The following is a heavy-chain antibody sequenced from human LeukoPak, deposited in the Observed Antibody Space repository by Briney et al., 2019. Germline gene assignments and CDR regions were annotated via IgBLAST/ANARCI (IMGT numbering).Heavy chain of an antibody. D-gene: IGHD2-2*02. Sequence: PSETLSLTCTVSGGSISSYYWSWTRQPPGKGLEWIGYIYYSGSTNYNPSLKSRVTISVDTSKNQFSLKLSSVTAADTAVYYCARVVVPAAIDYWGQGTLVTVSS. V-gene: IGHV4-59*01. J-gene: IGHJ4*02. CDR3: ARVVVPAAIDY. CDR2: IYYSGST. CDR1: GGSISSYY.